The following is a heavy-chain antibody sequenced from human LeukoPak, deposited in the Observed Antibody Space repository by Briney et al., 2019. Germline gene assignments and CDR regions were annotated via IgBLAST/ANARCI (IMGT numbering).Heavy chain of an antibody. CDR2: IYPGDSDT. J-gene: IGHJ4*02. CDR3: ARQMDYDILTGYYTPLFDY. D-gene: IGHD3-9*01. Sequence: GESLKISCKGSGYSLTSYWIGWVRQMPGKGLEWMGIIYPGDSDTRYSPSFQGQVTISADKSISTAYLQWSSLKASDTAMYYCARQMDYDILTGYYTPLFDYWGQGTLVTVSS. V-gene: IGHV5-51*01. CDR1: GYSLTSYW.